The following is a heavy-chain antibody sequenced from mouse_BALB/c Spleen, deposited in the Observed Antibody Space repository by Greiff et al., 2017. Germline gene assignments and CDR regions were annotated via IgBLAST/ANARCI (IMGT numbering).Heavy chain of an antibody. D-gene: IGHD2-4*01. J-gene: IGHJ3*01. V-gene: IGHV5-12-1*01. CDR2: ISSGGGST. CDR3: ARQGSTMITTVLAY. CDR1: GFAFSSYD. Sequence: EVMLVESGGGLVKPGGSLKLSCAASGFAFSSYDMSWVRQTPEKRLEWVAYISSGGGSTYYPDTVKGRFTISRDNAKNTLYLQMSSLKSEDTAMYYCARQGSTMITTVLAYWGQGTLVTVSA.